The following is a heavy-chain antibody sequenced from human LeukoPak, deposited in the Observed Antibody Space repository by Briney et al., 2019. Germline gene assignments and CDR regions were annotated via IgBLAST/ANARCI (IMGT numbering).Heavy chain of an antibody. CDR2: IWYDGSKK. CDR1: AFIFSNYG. CDR3: ARTPCTGGRCYSGDYYYGMDV. D-gene: IGHD2-15*01. Sequence: GGSLRLSCAASAFIFSNYGMHWVRQAPGKGLEWVTGIWYDGSKKYYVDSVKGRFTISRDNSNNTLFLQMNSLRAEDTAVYYCARTPCTGGRCYSGDYYYGMDVWGKGTTVTVSS. V-gene: IGHV3-33*01. J-gene: IGHJ6*04.